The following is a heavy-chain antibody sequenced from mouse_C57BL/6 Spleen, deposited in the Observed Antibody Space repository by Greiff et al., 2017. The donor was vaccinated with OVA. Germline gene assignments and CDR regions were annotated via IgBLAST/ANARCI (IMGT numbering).Heavy chain of an antibody. D-gene: IGHD2-1*01. J-gene: IGHJ1*03. CDR1: GYTFTSYW. CDR2: IDPSDSYT. CDR3: ARLIYGNWYFDV. V-gene: IGHV1-69*01. Sequence: VQLQQPGAELVMPGASVKLSCKASGYTFTSYWMHWVKQRPGQGLEWIGEIDPSDSYTNYNQKFKGKSTLTVDKSSSTAYMQLSSLTSEDSAVYYCARLIYGNWYFDVWGTGTTVTVSS.